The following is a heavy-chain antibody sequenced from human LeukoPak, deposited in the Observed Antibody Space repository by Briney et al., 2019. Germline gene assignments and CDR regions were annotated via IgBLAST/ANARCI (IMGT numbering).Heavy chain of an antibody. D-gene: IGHD6-19*01. CDR3: ARVEDSLYSSGWYSIGY. CDR1: GYTFTSYD. Sequence: EASVKVSCKASGYTFTSYDINWVRQATGQGLEWMGWMNPNRGNTGYAQKFQGRVTMTRNTSISTAYMELSSLRSEDTAVYYCARVEDSLYSSGWYSIGYWGQGTLVTVSS. J-gene: IGHJ4*02. CDR2: MNPNRGNT. V-gene: IGHV1-8*01.